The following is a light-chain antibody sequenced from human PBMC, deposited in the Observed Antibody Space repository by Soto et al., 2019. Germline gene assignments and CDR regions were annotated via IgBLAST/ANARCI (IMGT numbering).Light chain of an antibody. CDR3: AAWDGSLNGWV. Sequence: QSVLTQAPSASGTPGQRVTISCSGSSSNIGSNTVSWYQQVPGTAPKLLIYSNDQRPSGVPDRFSGSKSGTSASLAIGGLQSEAEADYYCAAWDGSLNGWVFGGWTKVTVL. CDR2: SND. J-gene: IGLJ2*01. CDR1: SSNIGSNT. V-gene: IGLV1-44*01.